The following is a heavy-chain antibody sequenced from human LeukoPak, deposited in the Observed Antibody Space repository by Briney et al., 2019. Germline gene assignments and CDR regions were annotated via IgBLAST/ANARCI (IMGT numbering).Heavy chain of an antibody. V-gene: IGHV3-21*01. CDR1: GFTFSSYS. Sequence: GGSLRLSCAASGFTFSSYSMIWVRQAPGKGLEWVSSINSNSTYIYDAAAEKDRFTISIDNAKNSVYQQLSVLGAEGTALYEGERHASAYCSDYRCYGVFDYWGQGTLVTVSS. D-gene: IGHD2-2*01. CDR3: ERHASAYCSDYRCYGVFDY. J-gene: IGHJ4*02. CDR2: INSNSTYI.